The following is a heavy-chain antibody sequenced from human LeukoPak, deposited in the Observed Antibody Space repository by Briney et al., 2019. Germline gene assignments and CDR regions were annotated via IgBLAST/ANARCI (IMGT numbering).Heavy chain of an antibody. D-gene: IGHD5-24*01. V-gene: IGHV3-64D*09. Sequence: GGPLRLSCSASGFTFSSYAMHWVRQAPGKGLECVSTISSNGGSTYYADSVKGRFTISRDNSKNTLYLQMSSLRPEDTAVYYCARAVVDSPFDYWGQGTLVTVSS. J-gene: IGHJ4*02. CDR2: ISSNGGST. CDR3: ARAVVDSPFDY. CDR1: GFTFSSYA.